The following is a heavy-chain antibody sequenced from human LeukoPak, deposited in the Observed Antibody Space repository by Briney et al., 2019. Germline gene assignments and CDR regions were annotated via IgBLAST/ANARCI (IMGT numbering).Heavy chain of an antibody. Sequence: SETLPLTCTVSGGSISSYYWSWIRQPPGKGLEWIGYIYYSGSTNYNPSLKSRVTISVDTSKNQFSLKLSSVTAADTAVYYCARQTTVTTDFDYWGQGTLVTVSS. V-gene: IGHV4-59*08. D-gene: IGHD4-17*01. CDR3: ARQTTVTTDFDY. CDR1: GGSISSYY. CDR2: IYYSGST. J-gene: IGHJ4*02.